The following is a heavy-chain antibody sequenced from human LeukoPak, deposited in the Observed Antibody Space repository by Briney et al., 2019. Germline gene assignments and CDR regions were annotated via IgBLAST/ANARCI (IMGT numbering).Heavy chain of an antibody. CDR2: INPNSGDT. CDR3: SMYGSGTSFVDY. CDR1: GYTFTGYY. V-gene: IGHV1-2*02. J-gene: IGHJ4*02. D-gene: IGHD3-10*01. Sequence: GASVKVSCKASGYTFTGYYIHWVRQAPGQRLEWMGLINPNSGDTNYAQKFQGRITITRDTSISTAYMQMNNLSSADTAVYFCSMYGSGTSFVDYWGQGTLVTVSS.